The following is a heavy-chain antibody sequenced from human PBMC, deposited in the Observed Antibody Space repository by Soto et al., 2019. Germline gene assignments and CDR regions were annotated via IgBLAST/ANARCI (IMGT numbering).Heavy chain of an antibody. CDR2: IKQDGSTV. V-gene: IGHV3-7*01. CDR3: AIDSEDYGDYGRYFDL. D-gene: IGHD4-17*01. Sequence: EVQLVESGGGLVQPGGSMRLSCAASGFTFSKYWVSWVRQAPGKGLEWLADIKQDGSTVYFLDSVKGRFTISRDNAENSRSLQMNSLRAEDTAVYYCAIDSEDYGDYGRYFDLWGRGTLGTISS. J-gene: IGHJ2*01. CDR1: GFTFSKYW.